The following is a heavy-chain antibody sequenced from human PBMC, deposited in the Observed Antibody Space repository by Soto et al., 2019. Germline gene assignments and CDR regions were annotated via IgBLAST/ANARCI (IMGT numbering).Heavy chain of an antibody. CDR3: ARDKITGLFDY. J-gene: IGHJ4*02. CDR2: ISYSGSA. CDR1: GGSISSGNYY. Sequence: SETLSLTCTVSGGSISSGNYYWSWIRQPPGKGLEWIGFISYSGSAHYNPSLKSRVNMSVDTSKKQFSLNLSFVTAADTAVYYCARDKITGLFDYWAQGTLVTVSS. V-gene: IGHV4-30-4*01. D-gene: IGHD2-8*02.